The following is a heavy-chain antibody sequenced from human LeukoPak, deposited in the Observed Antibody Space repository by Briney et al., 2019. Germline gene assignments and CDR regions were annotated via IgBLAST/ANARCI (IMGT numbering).Heavy chain of an antibody. CDR3: ARDQFYDSSGYYGNDAFDI. Sequence: SQTLSLTCAVSGGSISSGDYYWSWIRLPPGKGLEWIGYIYYSGSTYYNPSLKSRVTISVDTSKNQFSLKLSSVTAADTAVYYCARDQFYDSSGYYGNDAFDIWGQGTMVTVSS. J-gene: IGHJ3*02. CDR1: GGSISSGDYY. CDR2: IYYSGST. D-gene: IGHD3-22*01. V-gene: IGHV4-30-4*01.